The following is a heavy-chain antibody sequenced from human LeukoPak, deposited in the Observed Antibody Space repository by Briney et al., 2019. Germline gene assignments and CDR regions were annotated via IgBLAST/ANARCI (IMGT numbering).Heavy chain of an antibody. J-gene: IGHJ5*02. CDR3: ARGAPKRCFDP. V-gene: IGHV4-34*01. CDR2: INHSGST. Sequence: SETLSLTCAVYGGSFSGYYWSWIRQPPGKGLEWIGEINHSGSTNYNPSLKSRVTISVDTSKNQFSLKLSSVTAADTAVYYCARGAPKRCFDPWGQGTLVTVSS. CDR1: GGSFSGYY.